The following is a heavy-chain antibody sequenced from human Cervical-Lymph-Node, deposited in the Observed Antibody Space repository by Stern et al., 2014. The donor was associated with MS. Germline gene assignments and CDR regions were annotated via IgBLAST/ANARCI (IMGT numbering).Heavy chain of an antibody. D-gene: IGHD5-18*01. V-gene: IGHV4-39*02. Sequence: QVQLQESGPGLVKPSETLSLTCTVSGGSISSNSYYWGWIRQPPGRGLEWIGSIYFSGSTYDNPSLKSRVPISADMSKNHFSLTLSSVTAADTAVYFCARGDNYGRHFDYWGQGTLVIVSS. CDR1: GGSISSNSYY. CDR3: ARGDNYGRHFDY. CDR2: IYFSGST. J-gene: IGHJ4*02.